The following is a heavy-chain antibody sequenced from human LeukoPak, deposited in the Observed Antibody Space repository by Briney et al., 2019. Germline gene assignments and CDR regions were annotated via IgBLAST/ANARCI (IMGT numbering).Heavy chain of an antibody. Sequence: GGSLRLSCAASGFTFSDHYMDWARQAPGKGLERVGRTRNKANSYTTEYAASVKGRFTISRDDSKNSLYLQMNSLKTEDTAVYYCAREHHYSSGWHDAFDIWGQGTMVTVSS. D-gene: IGHD6-19*01. V-gene: IGHV3-72*01. J-gene: IGHJ3*02. CDR1: GFTFSDHY. CDR3: AREHHYSSGWHDAFDI. CDR2: TRNKANSYTT.